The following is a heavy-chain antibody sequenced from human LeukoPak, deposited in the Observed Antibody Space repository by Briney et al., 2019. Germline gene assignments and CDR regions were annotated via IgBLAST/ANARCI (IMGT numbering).Heavy chain of an antibody. CDR1: GYTFTSYG. Sequence: ASVKVSCKASGYTFTSYGISWVRQAPGQGLEWMGWISAYNGNTNYAQKLQGRVTMTTDTATGTAYMELRSLRSDDTAVYYCVRLQTRSTYYYDSSGYPDDAFDIWGQGTMVTVSS. D-gene: IGHD3-22*01. J-gene: IGHJ3*02. CDR3: VRLQTRSTYYYDSSGYPDDAFDI. V-gene: IGHV1-18*04. CDR2: ISAYNGNT.